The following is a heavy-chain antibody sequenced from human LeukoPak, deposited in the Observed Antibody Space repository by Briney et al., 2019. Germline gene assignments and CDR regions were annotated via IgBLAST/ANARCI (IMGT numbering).Heavy chain of an antibody. D-gene: IGHD6-6*01. Sequence: GGSLRLSCAASGFTFSSYAMHWVRQAPGKGLEWVAVISYDGSNKNYADSVKGRFTISRDNSKNTLYLQMNSLRAEDTAVYYCARDRQAYFDYWGQGTLVTVSS. CDR2: ISYDGSNK. V-gene: IGHV3-30-3*01. CDR1: GFTFSSYA. J-gene: IGHJ4*02. CDR3: ARDRQAYFDY.